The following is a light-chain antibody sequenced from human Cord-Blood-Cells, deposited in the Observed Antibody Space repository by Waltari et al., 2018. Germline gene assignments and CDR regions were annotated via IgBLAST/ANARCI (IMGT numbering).Light chain of an antibody. CDR2: DVS. CDR1: SSDVGGYNY. Sequence: QSALTQPASVSGSPGQSITISCTGTSSDVGGYNYVSRYQQHPGKAPKLMIYDVSKRPSWVSNRFSGSKSGNTASLTISGLQAEDEADYYCSSYTSSSTWVFGGGTKLTVL. CDR3: SSYTSSSTWV. V-gene: IGLV2-14*01. J-gene: IGLJ3*02.